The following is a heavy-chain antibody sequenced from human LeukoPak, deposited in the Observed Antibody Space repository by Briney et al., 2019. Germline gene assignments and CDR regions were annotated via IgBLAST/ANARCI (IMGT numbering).Heavy chain of an antibody. CDR2: IFYSGST. V-gene: IGHV4-39*01. CDR1: GFTFSSYAMH. Sequence: GSLRLSCAASGFTFSSYAMHWVRQAPGKGLEWVGSIFYSGSTYYNPSLKSRVTISVDTSKNHFSLKLCSLTAADTAVYYCARWDTAMAHWGQGTLVTVSS. J-gene: IGHJ4*02. D-gene: IGHD5-18*01. CDR3: ARWDTAMAH.